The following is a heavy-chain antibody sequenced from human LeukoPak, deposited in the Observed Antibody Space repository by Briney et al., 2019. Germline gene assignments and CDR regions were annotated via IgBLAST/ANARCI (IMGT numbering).Heavy chain of an antibody. V-gene: IGHV4-34*01. CDR1: GGSFSGYY. CDR2: INHSGST. CDR3: ARDRGRYSSGWSKKYYYYGMDV. J-gene: IGHJ6*02. Sequence: PSETLSLTCAVYGGSFSGYYWSWIRQPPGNGLEWIGEINHSGSTNYNPSLKSRVTISVDTSKNQFSLKLSSVTAADTAVYYCARDRGRYSSGWSKKYYYYGMDVWGQGTTVTVSS. D-gene: IGHD6-19*01.